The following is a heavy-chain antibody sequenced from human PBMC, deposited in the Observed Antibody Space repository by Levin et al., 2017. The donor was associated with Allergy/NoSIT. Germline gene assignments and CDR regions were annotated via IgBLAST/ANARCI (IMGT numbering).Heavy chain of an antibody. V-gene: IGHV3-53*01. J-gene: IGHJ6*02. CDR2: IYSGGST. Sequence: GGSLRLSCAASGFTVSSNYMSWVRQAPGKGLEWVSVIYSGGSTYYADSVKGRFTISRDNSKNTLYLQMNSLRAEDTAVYYCARGPYYYYGMDVWGQGTTVTVSS. CDR1: GFTVSSNY. CDR3: ARGPYYYYGMDV.